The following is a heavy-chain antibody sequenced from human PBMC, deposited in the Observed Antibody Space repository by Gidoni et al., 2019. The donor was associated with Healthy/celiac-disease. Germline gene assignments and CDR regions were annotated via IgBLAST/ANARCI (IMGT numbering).Heavy chain of an antibody. CDR2: ISYDGSNK. CDR1: GFTFSSYA. V-gene: IGHV3-30*04. Sequence: QVQLVESGGGVVQPGRSLRLSCAASGFTFSSYAMHWVRQAPGKGLEWVAVISYDGSNKYYADSVKGRFTISRDNSKNTLYLQMNSLRAEDTAVYYCARDWARLRPSYYFDYWGQGTLVTVSS. J-gene: IGHJ4*02. D-gene: IGHD4-17*01. CDR3: ARDWARLRPSYYFDY.